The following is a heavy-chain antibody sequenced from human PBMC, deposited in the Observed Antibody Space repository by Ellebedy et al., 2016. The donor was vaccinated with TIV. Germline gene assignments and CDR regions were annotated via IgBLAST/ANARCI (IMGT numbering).Heavy chain of an antibody. Sequence: GGSLRLXXAASGFTFSSYAMSWVRQAPGKGLEWVSAISGSGGSTYYADSVKGRFTISRDNSKNTLYLQMNSLRAEDTAVYYCAKYRLGWTTVDLFDYWGQGTLVTVSS. CDR1: GFTFSSYA. V-gene: IGHV3-23*01. D-gene: IGHD3-9*01. J-gene: IGHJ4*02. CDR3: AKYRLGWTTVDLFDY. CDR2: ISGSGGST.